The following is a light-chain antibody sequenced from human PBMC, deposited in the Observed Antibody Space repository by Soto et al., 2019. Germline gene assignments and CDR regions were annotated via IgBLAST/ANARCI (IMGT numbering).Light chain of an antibody. CDR2: GAS. J-gene: IGKJ4*01. CDR3: QQYGSSPPLS. CDR1: QSVTSNY. Sequence: EIVLTQSPGTLSLSPGERATLSCRASQSVTSNYLAWYQQKPGQAPRLLIYGASTRATGIPDRFSGSGSGTDFTLTISRLEPEDFAVYYCQQYGSSPPLSFGGGTKVDMK. V-gene: IGKV3-20*01.